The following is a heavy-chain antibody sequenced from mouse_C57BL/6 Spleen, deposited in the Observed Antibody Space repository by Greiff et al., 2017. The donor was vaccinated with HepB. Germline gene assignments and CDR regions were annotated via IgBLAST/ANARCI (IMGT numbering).Heavy chain of an antibody. D-gene: IGHD1-1*01. CDR2: TNPTDGRT. J-gene: IGHJ2*01. V-gene: IGHV1S81*02. CDR3: ARIKKIVATDLEY. CDR1: GYTFTSYW. Sequence: VQLQQSGAELVKAGASVKMSCKASGYTFTSYWMHWVKQRLGQGLEWFAETNPTDGRTYYNEKLKSKATLTVDTSSSTAYMLLSGPTFEDSAVYYCARIKKIVATDLEYGGQGITLTVSS.